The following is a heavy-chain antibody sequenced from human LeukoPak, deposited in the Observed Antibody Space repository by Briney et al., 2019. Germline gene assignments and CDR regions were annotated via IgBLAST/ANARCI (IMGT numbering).Heavy chain of an antibody. V-gene: IGHV4-31*03. D-gene: IGHD5-18*01. CDR2: IYHSGIT. J-gene: IGHJ4*02. CDR3: ARDRGYSYGVDH. CDR1: GGSISSAAYY. Sequence: SETLSLTCTVSGGSISSAAYYWNWIRQHPGKGLEWIGYIYHSGITNYNPSLKSRVTISVDTSKSQFSLKLSSVTAADTAVYYCARDRGYSYGVDHWGQGTPVTVSS.